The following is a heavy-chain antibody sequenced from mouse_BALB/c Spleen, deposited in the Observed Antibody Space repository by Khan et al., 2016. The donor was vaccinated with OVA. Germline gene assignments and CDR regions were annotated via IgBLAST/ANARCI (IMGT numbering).Heavy chain of an antibody. Sequence: QVQLQQSGAELVKPGASVKLSCKASGYIFTSYYMYWVKQRPGQGLEWIGEINPNNGDNNFNEKFKTKATLTVDKSSSTAHMQLSSLTSEDSAVYYFTRSVYGAFPYWGQGTLVTVSA. CDR1: GYIFTSYY. CDR3: TRSVYGAFPY. J-gene: IGHJ3*01. CDR2: INPNNGDN. V-gene: IGHV1-53*01. D-gene: IGHD1-1*02.